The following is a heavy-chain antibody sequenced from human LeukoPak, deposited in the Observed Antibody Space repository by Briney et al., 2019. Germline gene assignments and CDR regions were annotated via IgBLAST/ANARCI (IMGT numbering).Heavy chain of an antibody. CDR1: GFTFSSYS. Sequence: PGGTLRLSCAASGFTFSSYSMNWVRQAPGKGLEWVSAIISTGNYIYYAHSVKGRFTIPRDNAKNSLYLQMNSLRAEDTAVYYCARGPHYNWNYIGAIDYWGQGTLVT. D-gene: IGHD1-7*01. CDR2: IISTGNYI. J-gene: IGHJ4*02. CDR3: ARGPHYNWNYIGAIDY. V-gene: IGHV3-21*01.